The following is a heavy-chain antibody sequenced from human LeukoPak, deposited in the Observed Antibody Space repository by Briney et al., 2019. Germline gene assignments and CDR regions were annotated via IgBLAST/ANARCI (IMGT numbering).Heavy chain of an antibody. CDR2: ISPGGGTT. V-gene: IGHV3-23*01. CDR1: GFAFGSEA. CDR3: ASPPLWFGETLDY. J-gene: IGHJ4*02. Sequence: PGGSLRLSCAVSGFAFGSEAMSWVRQSPARGLEWVASISPGGGTTYYADSVKGRFTVSRDNSKNSLFLQMNSLRPEDTAVYYCASPPLWFGETLDYWGQGTPVTVSS. D-gene: IGHD3-10*01.